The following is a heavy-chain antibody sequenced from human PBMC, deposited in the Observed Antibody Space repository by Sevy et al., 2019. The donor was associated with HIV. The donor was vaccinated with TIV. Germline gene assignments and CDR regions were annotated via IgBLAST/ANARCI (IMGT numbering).Heavy chain of an antibody. Sequence: GGSLRLSCAASGFTFSNAWRSWVRQAPGKGLEWVGRIKSKTDGGTTDYAAPVKGRFTISRDDSKNTLYLQMNSLKTEDTAVYYCTTDIVVVPGGYYYYGMDVWGQGTTVTVSS. CDR1: GFTFSNAW. J-gene: IGHJ6*02. CDR3: TTDIVVVPGGYYYYGMDV. D-gene: IGHD2-2*01. V-gene: IGHV3-15*01. CDR2: IKSKTDGGTT.